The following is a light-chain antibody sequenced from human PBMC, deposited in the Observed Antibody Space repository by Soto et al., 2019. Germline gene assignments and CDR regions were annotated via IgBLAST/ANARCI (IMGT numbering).Light chain of an antibody. J-gene: IGKJ1*01. V-gene: IGKV1-5*03. Sequence: DILMTQSPSTLSASVGDRVTITCRASQSISSWLAWYQQKPGKAPKLLIYKASSLESGVPSRFSGSGSGTEFTLTISSLQPVDFATYYCQQYNIYPWTFGQGTNVEIK. CDR2: KAS. CDR3: QQYNIYPWT. CDR1: QSISSW.